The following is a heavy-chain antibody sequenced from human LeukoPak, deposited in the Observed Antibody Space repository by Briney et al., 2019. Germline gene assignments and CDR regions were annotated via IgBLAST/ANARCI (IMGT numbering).Heavy chain of an antibody. V-gene: IGHV4-39*07. J-gene: IGHJ5*02. D-gene: IGHD6-13*01. CDR1: GGSISSSSYY. Sequence: PSETLSLTCTVSGGSISSSSYYWVWIRQPPGKGLEWIGTIYYSGSTYYNPSLKSRISISVDTSKNQFSLKVRSVTAADTAVYYCARVVAAAGNNWFDPWGQGTLVTVSS. CDR3: ARVVAAAGNNWFDP. CDR2: IYYSGST.